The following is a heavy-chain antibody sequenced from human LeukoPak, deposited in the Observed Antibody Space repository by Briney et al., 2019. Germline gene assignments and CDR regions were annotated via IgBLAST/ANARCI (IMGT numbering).Heavy chain of an antibody. CDR3: ARAGSFRLTTTL. CDR1: GGFISPYY. J-gene: IGHJ4*02. Sequence: SETLSLTCAVSGGFISPYYWMWLRQPPGKGLEWIGYISYSGSTSFNPSLKSRVTISLDTSTNRVSLKLSSVTAADTALYYCARAGSFRLTTTLWGQGTLVTVSS. D-gene: IGHD4-17*01. V-gene: IGHV4-59*01. CDR2: ISYSGST.